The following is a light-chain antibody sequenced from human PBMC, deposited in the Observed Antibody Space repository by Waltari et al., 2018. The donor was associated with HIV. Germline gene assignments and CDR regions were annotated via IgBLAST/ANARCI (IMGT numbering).Light chain of an antibody. CDR2: LGS. CDR1: QSLLHSNGYNY. J-gene: IGKJ2*01. V-gene: IGKV2-28*01. CDR3: MQALQTPYT. Sequence: DLVMPQSPLSLPVPPGEPASISCSSSQSLLHSNGYNYLDWYLQKPGQSPQLLIYLGSNRASGVPDRFSGSGSGTDFTLKISRVEAEDVGVYYCMQALQTPYTFGQGTKLEIK.